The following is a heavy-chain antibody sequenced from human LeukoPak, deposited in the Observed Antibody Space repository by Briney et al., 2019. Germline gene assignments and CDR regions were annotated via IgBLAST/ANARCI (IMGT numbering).Heavy chain of an antibody. CDR2: IYPGDSDT. V-gene: IGHV5-51*01. D-gene: IGHD3-22*01. Sequence: GESLKISCKGSGYSFTSYWIGWVRQMPGKGLEWMGIIYPGDSDTRYSPSFQGQVTISADKSISTAYLQWSSLKASDTAMYYCGRQPHDSSGEDAFDIWGQGTMVTVSS. J-gene: IGHJ3*02. CDR1: GYSFTSYW. CDR3: GRQPHDSSGEDAFDI.